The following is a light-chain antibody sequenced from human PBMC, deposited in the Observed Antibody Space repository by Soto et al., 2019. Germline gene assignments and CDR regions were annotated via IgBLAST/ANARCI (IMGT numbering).Light chain of an antibody. CDR1: RSNIGADYD. Sequence: QAVVTQPPSVSGAPGQTVTISCTGSRSNIGADYDVHWYQQVPGAAPKLLIYGNWNRTSGVPDRFSGSKSVASASLAITGRQAEDEADYYCQSYDVTLDAWVFGGGTKLTVL. J-gene: IGLJ3*02. CDR3: QSYDVTLDAWV. V-gene: IGLV1-40*03. CDR2: GNW.